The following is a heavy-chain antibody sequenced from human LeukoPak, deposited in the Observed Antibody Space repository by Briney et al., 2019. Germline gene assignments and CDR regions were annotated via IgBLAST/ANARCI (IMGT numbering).Heavy chain of an antibody. V-gene: IGHV1-18*01. Sequence: ASVKVSCKASGYTFTSYGISWVRQAPGQGLEWMGWISAYNGNTNYAQKLQGRVTMTTDTSTSTAYMELRSLRSDDTAVYYCATSIAVAGPGYYYYGMDVWGQRTTVTVSS. D-gene: IGHD6-19*01. CDR3: ATSIAVAGPGYYYYGMDV. CDR2: ISAYNGNT. CDR1: GYTFTSYG. J-gene: IGHJ6*02.